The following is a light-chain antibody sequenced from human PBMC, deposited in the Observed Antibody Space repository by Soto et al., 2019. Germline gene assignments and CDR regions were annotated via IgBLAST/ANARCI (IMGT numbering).Light chain of an antibody. CDR2: EVS. V-gene: IGLV2-14*01. J-gene: IGLJ3*02. CDR3: SSYTSSSTLV. Sequence: QSALTQPASVSGSPGQSITISCTGTSSDVGSYNYVSWYQQHPGKAPKLMIYEVSNRPSGVSNRFSGSKSGNTASLTISGLQAEDEADYHCSSYTSSSTLVFGGGTQLTVL. CDR1: SSDVGSYNY.